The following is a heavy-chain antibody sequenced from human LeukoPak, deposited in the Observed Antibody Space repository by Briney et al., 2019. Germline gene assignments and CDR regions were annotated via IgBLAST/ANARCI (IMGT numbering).Heavy chain of an antibody. CDR2: IYYSGST. CDR1: GGSISSYY. J-gene: IGHJ3*02. CDR3: ARAMYYYDTHAFDI. D-gene: IGHD3-22*01. V-gene: IGHV4-59*12. Sequence: PSETLSLTCTVSGGSISSYYWSWIRQPPGKGLEWIGYIYYSGSTNYNPSLKSRVTISVDTSKNQFSLKLSSVTAADTAVYYCARAMYYYDTHAFDIWGQGTMVTVSS.